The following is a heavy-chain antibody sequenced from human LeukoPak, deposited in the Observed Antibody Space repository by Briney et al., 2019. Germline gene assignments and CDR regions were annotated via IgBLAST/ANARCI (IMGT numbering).Heavy chain of an antibody. Sequence: GGSLRLSCAASGFTFSSYAMRWVRQAPGKGLEWVSGISGSGGSTHYADSVKGRFTISRDNSKNTLYLQMNSLRVEDTAVYHCATVAYCGGDCYSTYFDYWGQGTLVTVSS. J-gene: IGHJ4*02. CDR2: ISGSGGST. CDR3: ATVAYCGGDCYSTYFDY. D-gene: IGHD2-21*01. V-gene: IGHV3-23*01. CDR1: GFTFSSYA.